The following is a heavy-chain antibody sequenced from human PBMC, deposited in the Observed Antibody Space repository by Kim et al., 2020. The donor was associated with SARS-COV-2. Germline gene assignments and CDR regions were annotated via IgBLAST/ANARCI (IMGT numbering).Heavy chain of an antibody. CDR3: ATARCLRSLFVDY. Sequence: ADSVKGRLTTSRNNSKNRLYLQMNSVRAKDTDVYYCATARCLRSLFVDYWGEGTLVTASS. V-gene: IGHV3-30*02. D-gene: IGHD5-12*01. J-gene: IGHJ4*02.